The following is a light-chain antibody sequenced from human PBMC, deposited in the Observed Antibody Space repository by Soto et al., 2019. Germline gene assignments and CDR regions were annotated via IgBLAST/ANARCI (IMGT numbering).Light chain of an antibody. J-gene: IGKJ4*01. CDR2: SSS. CDR1: QSLSSSF. Sequence: EIVLTQSPGTLSLSPGERAILSCRASQSLSSSFLAWYQQKPSHAPRLIIYSSSNKATGIPYRFSGGGSGTDFTLTISRLEPADFAVYYCQQYGRSPLTFGGGTKVEIK. V-gene: IGKV3-20*01. CDR3: QQYGRSPLT.